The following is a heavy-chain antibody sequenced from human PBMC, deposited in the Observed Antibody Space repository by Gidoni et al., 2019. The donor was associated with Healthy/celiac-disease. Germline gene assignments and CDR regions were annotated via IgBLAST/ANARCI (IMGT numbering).Heavy chain of an antibody. CDR1: GFTFSSYA. D-gene: IGHD5-18*01. J-gene: IGHJ5*02. V-gene: IGHV3-23*01. CDR2: MSGSGGST. CDR3: AKAPGYSDENNWFDP. Sequence: EVQLLESGGGLVQPGGSLRLSCAASGFTFSSYAMSWVRQAPGKGLEWVSAMSGSGGSTYYADSVKVRFTISRDNSKNTLYLQMNSLRAEDTAVYYCAKAPGYSDENNWFDPWGQGTLVTVSS.